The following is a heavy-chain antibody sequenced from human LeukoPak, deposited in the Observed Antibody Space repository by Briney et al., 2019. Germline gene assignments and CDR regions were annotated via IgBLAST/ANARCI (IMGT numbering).Heavy chain of an antibody. Sequence: SETLSLTCSVSGGSISSSSHSWGWIRQPPGKGLEWIGSIYYSGSTYYNPSLKSRITISVDTSKNHFSLKLTSVTAADTAVYYCARDKWEPRYAFDIWGQGTMVTVSS. CDR1: GGSISSSSHS. V-gene: IGHV4-39*02. CDR3: ARDKWEPRYAFDI. CDR2: IYYSGST. J-gene: IGHJ3*02. D-gene: IGHD1-26*01.